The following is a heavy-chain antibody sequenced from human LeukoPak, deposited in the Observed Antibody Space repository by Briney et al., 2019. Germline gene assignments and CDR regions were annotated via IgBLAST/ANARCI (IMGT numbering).Heavy chain of an antibody. CDR1: GYTFTSYD. J-gene: IGHJ5*02. D-gene: IGHD6-6*01. Sequence: ASVKVSCKASGYTFTSYDINWVRQATGQGLEWMGWISAYNGNTNYAQKLQGRVTMTTDTSTSTAYMELRSLRSDDTAVYYCARDLAARPTNWFDPWGQGTLVTVSS. CDR2: ISAYNGNT. V-gene: IGHV1-18*01. CDR3: ARDLAARPTNWFDP.